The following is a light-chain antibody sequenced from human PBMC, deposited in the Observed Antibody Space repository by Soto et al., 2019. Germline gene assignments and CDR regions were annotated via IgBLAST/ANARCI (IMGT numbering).Light chain of an antibody. CDR1: QGISSY. J-gene: IGKJ3*01. V-gene: IGKV1-8*01. CDR3: QQYYSYPLT. Sequence: AIRMTQSPSSLSASTGDRVTITCRASQGISSYLAWYQQKPGKAPKLLIYAASTLQSGVPSRFSGSGSGTDFTLTISCLQSEYFATYYCQQYYSYPLTFGPGTKVDIK. CDR2: AAS.